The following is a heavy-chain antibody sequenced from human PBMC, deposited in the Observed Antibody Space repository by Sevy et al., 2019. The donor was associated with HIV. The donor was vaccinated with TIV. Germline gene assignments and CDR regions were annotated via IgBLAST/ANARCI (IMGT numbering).Heavy chain of an antibody. CDR3: ARVNDFWSGYSKTYYFDY. CDR1: GGSISSSSYY. CDR2: IYYSGST. D-gene: IGHD3-3*01. Sequence: SETLSLTCTVSGGSISSSSYYWGWIRQPPGKGLEWIGSIYYSGSTYYNPSLKSRVTISVDTSKNQFPLKLSSVTAADTAVYYCARVNDFWSGYSKTYYFDYWGQGTLVTVSS. V-gene: IGHV4-39*01. J-gene: IGHJ4*02.